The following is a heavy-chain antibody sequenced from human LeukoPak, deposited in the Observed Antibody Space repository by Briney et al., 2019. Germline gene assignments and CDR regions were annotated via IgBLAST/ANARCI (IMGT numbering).Heavy chain of an antibody. CDR2: IYYSGST. D-gene: IGHD2/OR15-2a*01. Sequence: SQTLSLTCTVSGGSISSGGYYWSWIRQNPGKGLEWIGYIYYSGSTYYNPSLKSRVTISVDTSKNQFSLKLSSVTAADTAVYYCARCPFRQRFFDYWGQGTLVTVSS. J-gene: IGHJ4*02. CDR3: ARCPFRQRFFDY. CDR1: GGSISSGGYY. V-gene: IGHV4-31*03.